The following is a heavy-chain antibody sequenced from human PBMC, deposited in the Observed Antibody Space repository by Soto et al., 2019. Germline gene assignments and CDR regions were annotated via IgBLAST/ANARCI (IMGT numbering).Heavy chain of an antibody. V-gene: IGHV1-18*01. D-gene: IGHD2-15*01. Sequence: ASVKVSCKASGYTFTSYGISWVRQAPGQGLEWMGWISAYNGNTNYAQKLQGRVTMTTDTSTSTAYMELRSLRSDDTAVYYCARGSYRGYCSGGSCYSDFDYWGQGTLVTVSS. CDR2: ISAYNGNT. CDR1: GYTFTSYG. J-gene: IGHJ4*02. CDR3: ARGSYRGYCSGGSCYSDFDY.